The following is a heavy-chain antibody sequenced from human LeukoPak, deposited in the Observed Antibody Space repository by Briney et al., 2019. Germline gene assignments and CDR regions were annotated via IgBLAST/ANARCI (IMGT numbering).Heavy chain of an antibody. J-gene: IGHJ5*02. Sequence: SVKVSCKVSGYTLTELSMHWVRQAPGQGLEWMGGIVPIFGTANYAQKFQGRVTITADKSTSTAYMELSSLRSEETAVYYCARDIGLELKNWFDPWGQGTLVTVSS. CDR2: IVPIFGTA. CDR3: ARDIGLELKNWFDP. CDR1: GYTLTELS. V-gene: IGHV1-69*06. D-gene: IGHD1-7*01.